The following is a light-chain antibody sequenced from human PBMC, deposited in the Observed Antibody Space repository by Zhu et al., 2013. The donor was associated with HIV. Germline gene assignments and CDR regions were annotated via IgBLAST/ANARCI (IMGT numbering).Light chain of an antibody. CDR3: QQVNDYPRT. V-gene: IGKV3D-7*01. J-gene: IGKJ3*01. CDR2: GAP. Sequence: EIVLTQSPDTLSLSPGERATLSCRASQSVRSTCLAWYQQKPGQAPRLLIYGAPTRATGIPARFSGSGSGTDFTLTISSLQPEDFATYYCQQVNDYPRTFGPGTKVDV. CDR1: QSVRSTC.